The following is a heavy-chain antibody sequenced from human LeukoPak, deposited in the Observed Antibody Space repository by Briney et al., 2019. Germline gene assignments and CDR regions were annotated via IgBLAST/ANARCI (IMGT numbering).Heavy chain of an antibody. V-gene: IGHV3-30*02. CDR2: IRYDGSNK. CDR1: GFTFSSYG. CDR3: AKVAKWLLDYFDY. J-gene: IGHJ4*02. D-gene: IGHD5-12*01. Sequence: PGGSLRLSCAASGFTFSSYGMHWVRQAPGKGLEWVAFIRYDGSNKYYADSVKGRFTISRDNSKNTLYLQMNSLRAEDTAVYYCAKVAKWLLDYFDYWGQGTLVTVSS.